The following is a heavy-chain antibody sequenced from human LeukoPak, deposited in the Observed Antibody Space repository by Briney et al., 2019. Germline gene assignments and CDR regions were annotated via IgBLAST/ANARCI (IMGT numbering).Heavy chain of an antibody. CDR1: GFTFSSYD. V-gene: IGHV3-23*01. CDR2: ISGIGGST. CDR3: AKGGPHIISDYVWGSYRGNDY. Sequence: GGSLRLSCAASGFTFSSYDMNWVRQAPGKGLEWVSAISGIGGSTYYADSAKGRFTISRDNSKTTLYLQMNSLRAENTAVYYCAKGGPHIISDYVWGSYRGNDYWGQGTLVTVSS. J-gene: IGHJ4*02. D-gene: IGHD3-16*02.